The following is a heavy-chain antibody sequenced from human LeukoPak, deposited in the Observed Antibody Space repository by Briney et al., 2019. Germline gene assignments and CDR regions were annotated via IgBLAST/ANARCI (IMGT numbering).Heavy chain of an antibody. Sequence: GGSLRLSCAASGFTFSSYSMNWVRQAPGKGLEWVSSISSSSSYIYYADSVKGRFTISRDNAKNSLYLQMNSLRAEDTAVYYCARDYVWGSYRLFAFDIWGQGTVVTVSS. D-gene: IGHD3-16*02. V-gene: IGHV3-21*01. CDR1: GFTFSSYS. J-gene: IGHJ3*02. CDR3: ARDYVWGSYRLFAFDI. CDR2: ISSSSSYI.